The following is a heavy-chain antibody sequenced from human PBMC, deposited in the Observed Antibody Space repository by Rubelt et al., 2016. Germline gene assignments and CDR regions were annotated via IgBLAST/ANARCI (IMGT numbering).Heavy chain of an antibody. CDR2: ISYDGSNK. Sequence: QVQLVESGGGVVQPGRSLRLSCAASGFTFSSYAMHWVRQAPGKGLEWVAVISYDGSNKYYADSVKGRVTISRDNSKNTLYLQMNSLRAEDTAVYYCARGRELYYYGMDVWGQGTTVTVSS. V-gene: IGHV3-30*14. D-gene: IGHD1-7*01. J-gene: IGHJ6*02. CDR1: GFTFSSYA. CDR3: ARGRELYYYGMDV.